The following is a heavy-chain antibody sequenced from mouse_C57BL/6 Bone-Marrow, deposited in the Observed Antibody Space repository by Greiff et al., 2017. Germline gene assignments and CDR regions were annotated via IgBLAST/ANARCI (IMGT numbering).Heavy chain of an antibody. D-gene: IGHD1-1*01. CDR3: ARNPITTVVAPHFDV. V-gene: IGHV1-59*01. Sequence: VQLQQPGAELVRPGTSVKLSCKASGYTFTSYWMHWVKQRPGQGLEWIGVIDPSDSYTNYNQKFKGKATLTVDTSSSTAYMQRSSLTSEDSAVYYCARNPITTVVAPHFDVWGTGTTVTVSS. CDR2: IDPSDSYT. J-gene: IGHJ1*03. CDR1: GYTFTSYW.